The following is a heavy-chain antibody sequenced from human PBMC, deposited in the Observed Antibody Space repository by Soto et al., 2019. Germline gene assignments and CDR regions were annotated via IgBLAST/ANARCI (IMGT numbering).Heavy chain of an antibody. J-gene: IGHJ5*02. CDR3: ARMESFGSLNWFDP. CDR1: GYTFTNND. CDR2: MNPGSDDT. D-gene: IGHD5-18*01. V-gene: IGHV1-8*02. Sequence: ASVKVSCKXSGYTFTNNDVSWVRQATGQGLEWMGWMNPGSDDTGYAQKFQGRVTMTRDISIATAYMELNSLTSEDTAIYHCARMESFGSLNWFDPWGQGTLVTVSP.